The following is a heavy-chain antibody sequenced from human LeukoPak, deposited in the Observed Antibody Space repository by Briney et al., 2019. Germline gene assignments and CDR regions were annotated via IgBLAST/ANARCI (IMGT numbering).Heavy chain of an antibody. J-gene: IGHJ4*02. V-gene: IGHV4-34*01. Sequence: SETLSLTCAVYAGSFSGYYWSWIRPPPEKGLEWIGEIKHNARTNYDPALKSRVTISGETSKNQCSLRLSSVTAADTAVYYCARGGGNSYGSQWNYWGQGTLVTVSS. D-gene: IGHD5-18*01. CDR2: IKHNART. CDR1: AGSFSGYY. CDR3: ARGGGNSYGSQWNY.